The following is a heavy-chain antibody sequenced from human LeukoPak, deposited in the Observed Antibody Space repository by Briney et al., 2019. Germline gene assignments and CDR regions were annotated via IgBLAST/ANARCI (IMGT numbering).Heavy chain of an antibody. CDR1: GFTFSSYA. J-gene: IGHJ4*02. D-gene: IGHD6-13*01. CDR2: ISAGGGST. CDR3: AKRLDYSSSWFYFDY. V-gene: IGHV3-23*01. Sequence: GGSLRLSCASSGFTFSSYAMSWVRQTPGKGLEWVSTISAGGGSTYYAGSVKGRFTISRDSSRNTLYLQMNSLRADDTAVYYCAKRLDYSSSWFYFDYWGQGTLVTVSS.